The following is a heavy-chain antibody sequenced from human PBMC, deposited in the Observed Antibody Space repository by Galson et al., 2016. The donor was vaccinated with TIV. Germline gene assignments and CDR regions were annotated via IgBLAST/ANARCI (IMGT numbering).Heavy chain of an antibody. CDR1: GFTFSRFG. Sequence: SLRLSCAASGFTFSRFGMHWVRQAPGKGLEWVAVKSYDGGNKYYADSVKGRLTISRDNSKNTLYLQMNSLRAEDTAVYYCAKDRDLYPPFMGTFDHWGQGTMVTVSS. D-gene: IGHD7-27*01. CDR3: AKDRDLYPPFMGTFDH. J-gene: IGHJ4*02. V-gene: IGHV3-30*18. CDR2: KSYDGGNK.